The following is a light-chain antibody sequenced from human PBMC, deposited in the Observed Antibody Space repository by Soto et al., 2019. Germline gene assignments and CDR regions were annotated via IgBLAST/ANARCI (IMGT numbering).Light chain of an antibody. CDR3: QQYGSSALT. J-gene: IGKJ4*01. CDR1: QSISGSY. CDR2: GAS. V-gene: IGKV3-20*01. Sequence: EIVLTPSPVTLSLSPVERATLSCRASQSISGSYLAWYQQKPGQAPRLLIYGASSRATGIPDRFSGSGSGTDFTLTISRLEPEECAVYDGQQYGSSALTFGGGTKVDIK.